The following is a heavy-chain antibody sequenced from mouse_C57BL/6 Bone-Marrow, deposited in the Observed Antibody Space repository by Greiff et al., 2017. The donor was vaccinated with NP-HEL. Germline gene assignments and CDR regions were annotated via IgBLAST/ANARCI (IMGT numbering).Heavy chain of an antibody. Sequence: VQLKESGGGLVKPGGSLKLSCAASGFTFSSYAMSWVRQTPEKRLEWVATISDGGSYTYYPDNVKGRFTISRDNAKNNLYLQMSHLKSEDTAMYYCARNYGSIWYFDVWGTGTTVTVSS. D-gene: IGHD1-1*01. V-gene: IGHV5-4*01. CDR3: ARNYGSIWYFDV. CDR2: ISDGGSYT. CDR1: GFTFSSYA. J-gene: IGHJ1*03.